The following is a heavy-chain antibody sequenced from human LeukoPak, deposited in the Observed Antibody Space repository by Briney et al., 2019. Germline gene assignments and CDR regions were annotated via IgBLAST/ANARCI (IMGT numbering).Heavy chain of an antibody. J-gene: IGHJ5*02. CDR1: GGSVSSGSYY. V-gene: IGHV4-39*07. CDR3: ARGGEGDDSSGYYSSFDP. Sequence: PSETLSLTCTVSGGSVSSGSYYWSWIRQPPGKGLEWIGEINHSGSTNYNPSLKSRVTISVDTSKNQFSLKLSSVTAADTAVYYCARGGEGDDSSGYYSSFDPWGQGTLVTVSS. D-gene: IGHD3-22*01. CDR2: INHSGST.